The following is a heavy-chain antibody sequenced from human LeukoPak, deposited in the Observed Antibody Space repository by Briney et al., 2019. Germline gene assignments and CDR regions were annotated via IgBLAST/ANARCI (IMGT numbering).Heavy chain of an antibody. CDR2: IYYSGST. CDR3: AGLGDGDNLRYFDY. Sequence: PSETLSLTCTVSGDSISGNYWRWIRQPPGKGLEWIGYIYYSGSTNYNASLTSRVTISVDTSKNQFSLKLSSVTAAATAVYYCAGLGDGDNLRYFDYWGQGTLVTVSS. V-gene: IGHV4-59*08. J-gene: IGHJ4*02. D-gene: IGHD5-24*01. CDR1: GDSISGNY.